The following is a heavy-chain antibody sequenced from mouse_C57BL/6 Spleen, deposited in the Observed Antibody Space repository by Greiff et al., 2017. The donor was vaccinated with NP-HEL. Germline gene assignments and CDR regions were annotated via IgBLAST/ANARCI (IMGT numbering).Heavy chain of an antibody. CDR3: TRSHDGYYDDY. CDR2: IYPGNSDT. V-gene: IGHV1-5*01. D-gene: IGHD2-3*01. CDR1: GYTFTSYW. Sequence: VQLKESGTVLARPGASVKMSCKTSGYTFTSYWMHWVKQRPGQGLEWIGAIYPGNSDTSYNQKFKGMAKLTAVTSASTAYMELSSLTNEDSAVSYCTRSHDGYYDDYWGQGTTLTVSS. J-gene: IGHJ2*01.